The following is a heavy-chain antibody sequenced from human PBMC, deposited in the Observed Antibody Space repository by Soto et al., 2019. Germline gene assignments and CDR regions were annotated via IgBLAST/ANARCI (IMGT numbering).Heavy chain of an antibody. J-gene: IGHJ6*02. CDR2: IKQDGSEK. CDR1: GFTFSSYW. Sequence: EVQLVESGGGLVQPGGSLRLSCAASGFTFSSYWMSWVRQAPGKGLEWVANIKQDGSEKYYVDSVKGRFTISRDNAKNSQYLQINPLRAEDTAVYYCARGFRITFGGVIVLYYYYGMDVWGQGTTVTVSS. V-gene: IGHV3-7*05. D-gene: IGHD3-16*02. CDR3: ARGFRITFGGVIVLYYYYGMDV.